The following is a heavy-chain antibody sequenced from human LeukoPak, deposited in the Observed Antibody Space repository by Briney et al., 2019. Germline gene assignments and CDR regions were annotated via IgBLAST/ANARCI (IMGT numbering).Heavy chain of an antibody. CDR3: ARDWQSLGFGY. D-gene: IGHD3-16*01. Sequence: GGSLRLSCAASGSTFSSYWMSWVRQAPGKGLEWVANIKQDGSEKYYVDSVKGRFTISRDNAKNSLYLQMSSLRAEDTAVYYCARDWQSLGFGYWGQGTLVTVSS. J-gene: IGHJ4*02. CDR2: IKQDGSEK. CDR1: GSTFSSYW. V-gene: IGHV3-7*01.